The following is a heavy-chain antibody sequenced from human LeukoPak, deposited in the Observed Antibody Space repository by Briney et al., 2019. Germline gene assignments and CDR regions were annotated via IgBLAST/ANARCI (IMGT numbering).Heavy chain of an antibody. Sequence: GEINHSGRTNYNPSLKSRVTISVDTSKNQFSLKLSSVTAADTAVYYCARGRGFGELLAFDIWGQGTMVTVSS. J-gene: IGHJ3*02. V-gene: IGHV4-34*01. CDR3: ARGRGFGELLAFDI. D-gene: IGHD3-10*01. CDR2: INHSGRT.